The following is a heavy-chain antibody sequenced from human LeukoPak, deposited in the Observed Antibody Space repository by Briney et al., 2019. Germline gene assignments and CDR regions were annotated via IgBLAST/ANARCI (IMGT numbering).Heavy chain of an antibody. CDR3: AKGDGSGSFLIDY. V-gene: IGHV3-30-3*01. Sequence: PGGSLRLSCVASGFTFSSKSLHWVHQPPGRGLKWVSFISSDGSRKYYGDFVEGRFTVSRDNSMHTLYLQVDTLRAEDTAMYYCAKGDGSGSFLIDYWGQGTLVTVSS. CDR2: ISSDGSRK. J-gene: IGHJ4*02. CDR1: GFTFSSKS. D-gene: IGHD3-10*01.